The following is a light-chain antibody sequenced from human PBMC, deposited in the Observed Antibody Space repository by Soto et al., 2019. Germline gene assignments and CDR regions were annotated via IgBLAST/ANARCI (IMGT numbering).Light chain of an antibody. J-gene: IGKJ1*01. Sequence: EIVLTQSPGTLSLSPGERATLSCRASQSVASSSIAWYQQRLGQAPRLLIYGASNRATGIPDRFSGSGSGTDFTLTFSSLEPEDFAVYYCQQRSNWPSGTFGQGTKVDIK. CDR1: QSVASSS. V-gene: IGKV3D-20*02. CDR2: GAS. CDR3: QQRSNWPSGT.